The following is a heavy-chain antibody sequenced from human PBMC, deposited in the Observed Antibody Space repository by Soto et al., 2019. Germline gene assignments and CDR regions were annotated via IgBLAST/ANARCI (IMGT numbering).Heavy chain of an antibody. CDR1: GFTFSSYS. V-gene: IGHV3-48*01. D-gene: IGHD2-15*01. Sequence: GGSLRLSCAASGFTFSSYSMNWVRQAPGKGLEWVSYISSSSSTIYYADSVKGRFTIPRDNAKNSLYLQMNSLRAEDTAVYYCARAEYCSGGSCWGQGTLVTVSS. CDR3: ARAEYCSGGSC. CDR2: ISSSSSTI. J-gene: IGHJ4*02.